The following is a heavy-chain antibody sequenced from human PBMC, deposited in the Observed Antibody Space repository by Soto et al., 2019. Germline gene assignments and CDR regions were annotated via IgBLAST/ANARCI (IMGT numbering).Heavy chain of an antibody. Sequence: PGGSLRLSCAASGFTFRNYGMHWVRQAPGKGLEWVAIIWYDGSNKYYADSVKGRFTISRDNSKNTLYLQMNSLRAEDTAVYYCARARVATTVTTSLGLDFDYWGQGTLVTVSS. CDR2: IWYDGSNK. D-gene: IGHD4-4*01. CDR1: GFTFRNYG. J-gene: IGHJ4*02. V-gene: IGHV3-33*01. CDR3: ARARVATTVTTSLGLDFDY.